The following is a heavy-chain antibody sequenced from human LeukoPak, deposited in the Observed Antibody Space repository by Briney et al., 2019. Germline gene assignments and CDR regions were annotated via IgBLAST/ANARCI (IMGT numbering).Heavy chain of an antibody. CDR2: VNEDGSEE. CDR3: ARGGRSPDY. CDR1: GFTLSGYY. J-gene: IGHJ4*02. V-gene: IGHV3-7*04. Sequence: GGSLRLSCAASGFTLSGYYMTWVRQAPEKRLEWVANVNEDGSEEHYVDSVKGRFTISRDNAKNSLFLQMNSLRDEDAAVYYCARGGRSPDYWGQGTLVIVSS.